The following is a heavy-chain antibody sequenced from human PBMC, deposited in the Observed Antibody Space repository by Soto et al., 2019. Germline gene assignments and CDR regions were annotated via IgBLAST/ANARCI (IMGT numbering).Heavy chain of an antibody. Sequence: QLQLQESGPGLVKPSQTLSLTCTVSVGSISSGDYYWSWIRQPPGKGLEWIGYIYYSGRTYDNPTLKSRVTISVDTSKDLFSLKLSSVTDAATAVYYSARERPDGARLYPWGQGTLVTVSS. V-gene: IGHV4-30-4*01. CDR3: ARERPDGARLYP. CDR2: IYYSGRT. CDR1: VGSISSGDYY. D-gene: IGHD6-6*01. J-gene: IGHJ5*02.